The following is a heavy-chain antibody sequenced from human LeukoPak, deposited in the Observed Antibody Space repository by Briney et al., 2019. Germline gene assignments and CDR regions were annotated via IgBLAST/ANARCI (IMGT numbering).Heavy chain of an antibody. V-gene: IGHV3-74*01. CDR1: GFTFSSYW. J-gene: IGHJ4*02. CDR2: INSDGSST. Sequence: GGSLRLSCAASGFTFSSYWVHWVRQAPGKGLVWVSRINSDGSSTSYADSVKGRFTISRDNAKNTLYLQMNSLRAEDTAVYYCVAGADYYGSGGLDDYWGQGTLVTVSS. CDR3: VAGADYYGSGGLDDY. D-gene: IGHD3-10*01.